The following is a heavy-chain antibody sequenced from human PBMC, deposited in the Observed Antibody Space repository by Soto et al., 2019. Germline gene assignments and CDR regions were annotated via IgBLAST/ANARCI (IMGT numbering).Heavy chain of an antibody. CDR2: INHSGST. CDR1: GGSFSGYY. CDR3: ARALNGSGSYSYYGMDV. D-gene: IGHD3-10*01. V-gene: IGHV4-34*01. Sequence: SETLSLTCAVYGGSFSGYYWSWIRQPPGKGLEWIGEINHSGSTNYNPSLKSRVTISVDTSKNQFSLKLSSVTAADTAVYYCARALNGSGSYSYYGMDVWGQGTTVTVSS. J-gene: IGHJ6*02.